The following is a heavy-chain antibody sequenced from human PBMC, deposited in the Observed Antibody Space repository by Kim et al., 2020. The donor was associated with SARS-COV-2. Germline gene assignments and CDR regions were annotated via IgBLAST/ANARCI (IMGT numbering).Heavy chain of an antibody. CDR1: GGSISSSSYY. J-gene: IGHJ6*02. D-gene: IGHD6-6*01. CDR3: ARLHDSSSPMFYYGMDV. CDR2: IYYSGST. Sequence: SETLSLTCTVSGGSISSSSYYWGWIRQPPGKGLEWIGSIYYSGSTYYNPSLKSRVTISVDTSKNQFSLKLSSVTAADTAVYYCARLHDSSSPMFYYGMDVWGQGTTVTVSS. V-gene: IGHV4-39*01.